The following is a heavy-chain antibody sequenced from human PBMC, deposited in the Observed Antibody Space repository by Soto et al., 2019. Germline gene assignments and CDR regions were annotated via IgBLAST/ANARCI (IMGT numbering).Heavy chain of an antibody. J-gene: IGHJ5*02. Sequence: PSETLSLTCGVYGGSFSGYYWNWIRQPPGKGLEWIGEINHSGSTNYNPSLKSRATISVDTAKNQFSLKVRYVTAADTAVYYCARGPLWSPEDSCFDPWGQGTLVTVSS. D-gene: IGHD3-3*01. CDR2: INHSGST. CDR1: GGSFSGYY. V-gene: IGHV4-34*01. CDR3: ARGPLWSPEDSCFDP.